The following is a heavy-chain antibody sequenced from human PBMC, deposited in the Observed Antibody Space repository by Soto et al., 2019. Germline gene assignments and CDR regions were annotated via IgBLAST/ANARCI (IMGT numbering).Heavy chain of an antibody. CDR2: IVPIYRTA. J-gene: IGHJ4*02. Sequence: VKVSCKASGGTFSSYRINWVRQAPGQGLEWVGGIVPIYRTADYAQEFQGRVTITADESARTAYMELRSLKSRDTAVYYCVRDSGAKLSSSWGQGTLVTVS. V-gene: IGHV1-69*13. CDR1: GGTFSSYR. CDR3: VRDSGAKLSSS. D-gene: IGHD6-13*01.